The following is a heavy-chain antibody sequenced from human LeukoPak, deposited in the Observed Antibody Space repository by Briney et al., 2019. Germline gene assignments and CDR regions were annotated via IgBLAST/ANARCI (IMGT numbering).Heavy chain of an antibody. CDR3: AKGSSRYSSTWNALGLRRTKXXFDX. CDR1: GFTFSSYE. Sequence: GGSLRLSCVASGFTFSSYEMNWVRQAPGKGLEWLSYITTSDSTTHYADSVKGRFTISRDNSKNTLYLQMNSLRGEDTAVYYCAKGSSRYSSTWNALGLRRTKXXFDXXXQGTMVTVX. V-gene: IGHV3-48*03. CDR2: ITTSDSTT. J-gene: IGHJ3*02. D-gene: IGHD6-13*01.